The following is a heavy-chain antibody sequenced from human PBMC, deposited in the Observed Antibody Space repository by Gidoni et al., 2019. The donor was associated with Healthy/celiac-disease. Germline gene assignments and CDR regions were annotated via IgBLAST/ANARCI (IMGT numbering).Heavy chain of an antibody. D-gene: IGHD2-21*02. J-gene: IGHJ6*03. Sequence: QVQLVQSGAEVKKPGASVKVSCKASGYTFTSYGISWVRQAPGQGLEWMGWISAYNGNTNYAQKLQGRVTMTTDTSTSTAYMELRSLRSDDTAVYYCARVVIVVVTANPVPLRYYYYYMDVWGKGTTVTVSS. V-gene: IGHV1-18*04. CDR1: GYTFTSYG. CDR2: ISAYNGNT. CDR3: ARVVIVVVTANPVPLRYYYYYMDV.